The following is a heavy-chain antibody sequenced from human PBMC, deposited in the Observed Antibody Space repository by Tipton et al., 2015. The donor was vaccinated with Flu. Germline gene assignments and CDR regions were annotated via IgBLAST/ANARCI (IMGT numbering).Heavy chain of an antibody. D-gene: IGHD3-10*01. V-gene: IGHV4-31*03. CDR1: GGSISSGGYY. J-gene: IGHJ4*02. Sequence: TLSLTCTVSGGSISSGGYYWSWIRQHPGKGLEWIGYIYYSGSTYYNPSLKSRVTISVDTSKNQFSLKLSPVTAADTAVYYCARRNYYGSGSYYDYWGQGTLVTVSS. CDR2: IYYSGST. CDR3: ARRNYYGSGSYYDY.